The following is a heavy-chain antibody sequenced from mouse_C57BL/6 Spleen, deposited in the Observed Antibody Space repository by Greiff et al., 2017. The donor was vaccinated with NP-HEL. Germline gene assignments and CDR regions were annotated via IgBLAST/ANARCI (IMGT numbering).Heavy chain of an antibody. Sequence: VQLQQPGAELVKPGASVKLSCKASGYTFTSYWMQWVKQRPGQGLEWIGEIDPSDSYTNYNQKFKGKATLTVDTSSSTAYMQLSSLTSEDSAVYYCARWGVPRAMDYWGQGTSVTVSS. CDR3: ARWGVPRAMDY. CDR1: GYTFTSYW. J-gene: IGHJ4*01. CDR2: IDPSDSYT. V-gene: IGHV1-50*01.